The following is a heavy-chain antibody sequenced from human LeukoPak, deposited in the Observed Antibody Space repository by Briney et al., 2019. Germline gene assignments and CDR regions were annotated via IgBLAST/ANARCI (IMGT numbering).Heavy chain of an antibody. J-gene: IGHJ4*02. Sequence: PSQTLSLTCTVSGGSISSGGYHWSWLRQHPGTGLEWIGYIYYSGSTYYNPSLKSRVTISVDTSKNQFSLKLSSVTAADTAVYYCARAGGFFSPFGYWGQGTLVTVSS. CDR1: GGSISSGGYH. D-gene: IGHD3-3*01. CDR2: IYYSGST. V-gene: IGHV4-31*03. CDR3: ARAGGFFSPFGY.